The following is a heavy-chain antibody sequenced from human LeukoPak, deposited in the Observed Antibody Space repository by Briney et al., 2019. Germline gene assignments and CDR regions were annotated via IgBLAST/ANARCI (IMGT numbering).Heavy chain of an antibody. CDR3: AKVPFGESYYFDY. CDR2: ISWNSGSI. D-gene: IGHD3-10*01. V-gene: IGHV3-9*01. J-gene: IGHJ4*02. CDR1: GFTFDDYA. Sequence: PGGSLRLSCAASGFTFDDYAMHWVRHAPGKGLEWVSGISWNSGSIGYADSVKGRFTISRDNAKNSLYLQMNSLRAEDTALYYCAKVPFGESYYFDYWGQGTLVTVSS.